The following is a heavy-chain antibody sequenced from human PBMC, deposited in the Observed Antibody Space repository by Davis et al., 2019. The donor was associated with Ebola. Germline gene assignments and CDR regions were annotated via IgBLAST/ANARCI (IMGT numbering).Heavy chain of an antibody. V-gene: IGHV4-59*06. D-gene: IGHD3-10*01. CDR2: IYYSGST. CDR3: ARDRRGGNYYYYGMDV. CDR1: GGSISSYY. Sequence: PSETLSLTCTVSGGSISSYYWSWIRQHPGKGLEWIGYIYYSGSTYYNPSLKSRVTISVDTSKNQFSLKLSSVTAADTAVYYCARDRRGGNYYYYGMDVWGQGTTVTVSS. J-gene: IGHJ6*02.